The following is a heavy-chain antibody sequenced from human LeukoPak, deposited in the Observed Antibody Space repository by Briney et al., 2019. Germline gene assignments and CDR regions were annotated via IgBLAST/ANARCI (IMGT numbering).Heavy chain of an antibody. D-gene: IGHD2-2*01. Sequence: GGSLRLSCAASGFSLSTYFISWIRQAPGKGLECVSSITSSGRSTKYADAVKGRSTISRDNTKQSIYLEMTDLRPEDTAVYYCAREASCYYHVFDSWGQGHLVTVSS. CDR2: ITSSGRST. J-gene: IGHJ4*02. V-gene: IGHV3-11*04. CDR1: GFSLSTYF. CDR3: AREASCYYHVFDS.